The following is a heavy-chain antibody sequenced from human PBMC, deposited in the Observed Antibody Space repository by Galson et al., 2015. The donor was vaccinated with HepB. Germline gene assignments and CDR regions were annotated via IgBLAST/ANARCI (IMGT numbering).Heavy chain of an antibody. Sequence: LSLTCTVSGGSISSSSYYWGWIRQPPGKGLEWIGSIYYSGSTYYNPSLKSRVTISVDTSKNQFSLKLSSVTAADTAVYYCASDPIVGATRWGKKSGPIGNWGQGTLVTVSS. CDR2: IYYSGST. D-gene: IGHD1-26*01. J-gene: IGHJ4*02. CDR1: GGSISSSSYY. CDR3: ASDPIVGATRWGKKSGPIGN. V-gene: IGHV4-39*01.